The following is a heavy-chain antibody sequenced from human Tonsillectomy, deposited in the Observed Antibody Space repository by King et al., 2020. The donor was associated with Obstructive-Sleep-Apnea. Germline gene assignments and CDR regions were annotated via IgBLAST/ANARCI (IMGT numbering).Heavy chain of an antibody. CDR2: IYYSGST. D-gene: IGHD3-10*01. V-gene: IGHV4-31*03. Sequence: VQLQESGPGLVKPSQTLSLTCTVSGCSISSGGYYWSWIRQPPGKVLEWIGYIYYSGSTYYNPSLTSRVTISVDTSKNQFSLKLSSVTAADTAVYYCARDALWFGEPGWFDPWGQGTLVTVSS. J-gene: IGHJ5*02. CDR3: ARDALWFGEPGWFDP. CDR1: GCSISSGGYY.